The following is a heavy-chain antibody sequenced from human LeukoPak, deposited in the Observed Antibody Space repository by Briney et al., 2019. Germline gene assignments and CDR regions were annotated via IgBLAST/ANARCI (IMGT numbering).Heavy chain of an antibody. Sequence: GGSLRLSCAASGFTFRTYNMIWVRQAPGKGLEWVSSISSSSNYIYYTDSVKGRFTISRDNAKNSLYLQMNSLRAEDTAVYYCARVGLGGDFDYWGQGTLVTVSS. J-gene: IGHJ4*02. CDR3: ARVGLGGDFDY. CDR1: GFTFRTYN. CDR2: ISSSSNYI. D-gene: IGHD3-16*01. V-gene: IGHV3-21*01.